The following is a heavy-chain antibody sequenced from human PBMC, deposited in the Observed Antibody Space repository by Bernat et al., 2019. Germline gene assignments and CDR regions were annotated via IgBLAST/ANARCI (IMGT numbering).Heavy chain of an antibody. CDR1: GGSISSYY. V-gene: IGHV4-59*08. CDR3: ARFVVVVAATHFDY. J-gene: IGHJ4*02. Sequence: QVQLQESGPGLVKPSETLSLTCTVSGGSISSYYWSRIRQPPGKGLEWIGYIYYSGSTNYNPSLKSRVTISVDTSKNQFSLKLSSVTAADTAVYYCARFVVVVAATHFDYWGQGTLVTVSS. CDR2: IYYSGST. D-gene: IGHD2-15*01.